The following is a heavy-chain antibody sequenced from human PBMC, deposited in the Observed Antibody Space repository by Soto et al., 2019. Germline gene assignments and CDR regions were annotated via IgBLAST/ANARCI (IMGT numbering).Heavy chain of an antibody. CDR1: GGSISSSSYY. CDR2: IYYSGST. J-gene: IGHJ3*02. Sequence: SETLSLTCTVSGGSISSSSYYWGWIRQPPGKGLEWIGSIYYSGSTYYNPSLKSRVTISVDTSKNQFSLKLSSVTAADTAVYYCARQDIVVVPGIGNAFDIWGQGTMVTVSS. D-gene: IGHD2-2*01. V-gene: IGHV4-39*01. CDR3: ARQDIVVVPGIGNAFDI.